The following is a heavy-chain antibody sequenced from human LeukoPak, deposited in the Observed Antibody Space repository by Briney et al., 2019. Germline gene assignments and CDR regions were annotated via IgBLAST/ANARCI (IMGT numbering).Heavy chain of an antibody. CDR2: ISYDGSNK. J-gene: IGHJ4*02. V-gene: IGHV3-30-3*01. CDR3: VRSAFHAGSGNYYDY. D-gene: IGHD3-22*01. CDR1: GFTFSSYA. Sequence: PGRSLRLSCAASGFTFSSYAMHWVRQAPGKGLEWVAVISYDGSNKYYADSVKGRFTISRDNAENTLYLQMNSLRVEDTAVYYCVRSAFHAGSGNYYDYWGQGTLVTVSS.